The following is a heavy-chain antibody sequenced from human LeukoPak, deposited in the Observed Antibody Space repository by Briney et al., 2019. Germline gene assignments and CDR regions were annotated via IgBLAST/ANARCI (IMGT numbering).Heavy chain of an antibody. CDR3: ARQDLYYYDSSGYGVFDY. V-gene: IGHV4-34*01. J-gene: IGHJ4*02. Sequence: PSETLSLTCAVYGGSFRGYYWSWIRQPPGKGLEWIGEINHSGSTNYNPSLKSRVTISVDTSKNQFSLKLSSVTAADTAVYYCARQDLYYYDSSGYGVFDYWGQGTLVTVSS. D-gene: IGHD3-22*01. CDR1: GGSFRGYY. CDR2: INHSGST.